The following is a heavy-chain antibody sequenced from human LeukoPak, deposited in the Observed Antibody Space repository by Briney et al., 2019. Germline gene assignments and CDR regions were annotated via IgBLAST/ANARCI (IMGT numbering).Heavy chain of an antibody. D-gene: IGHD2-2*01. J-gene: IGHJ4*02. CDR1: GYTYTAYY. CDR3: ARDRVVVPAEVDY. Sequence: ASVKVSCQASGYTYTAYYMHWVRQAPGQGLEWMGWINPNSGGTNYAQKFQGRVTMTRDTSISTAYMELSRLRSDDTAVYYCARDRVVVPAEVDYWGQGTLVTVSS. CDR2: INPNSGGT. V-gene: IGHV1-2*02.